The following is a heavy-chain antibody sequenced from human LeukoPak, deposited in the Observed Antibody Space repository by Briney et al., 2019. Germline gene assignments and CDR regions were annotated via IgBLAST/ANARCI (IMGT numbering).Heavy chain of an antibody. CDR1: GFTVSNNY. Sequence: GGSLRLSCAASGFTVSNNYMRWVRQAPGKGLEWVSLIYSGGGTYYADAVKGRFTISRDGSKNMLYHQMDSLRAEDTAIYYCARDPPAVAANTYGWGQGTLVTVSS. J-gene: IGHJ4*02. V-gene: IGHV3-66*01. D-gene: IGHD6-6*01. CDR3: ARDPPAVAANTYG. CDR2: IYSGGGT.